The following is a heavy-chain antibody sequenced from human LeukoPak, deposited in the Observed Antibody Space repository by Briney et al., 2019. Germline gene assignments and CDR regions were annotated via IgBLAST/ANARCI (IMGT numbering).Heavy chain of an antibody. J-gene: IGHJ4*02. V-gene: IGHV3-23*01. CDR3: VKDDGWVQYAN. CDR2: ISGSGGST. D-gene: IGHD5-24*01. CDR1: GFTFSSYA. Sequence: GGSLRLSCAASGFTFSSYAMSWVRQAPGKGLEWVSAISGSGGSTYYADSVKGRFTISRDNSKNTVYLQMNSLSAEDAAVYYCVKDDGWVQYANWGQGTLVTVSS.